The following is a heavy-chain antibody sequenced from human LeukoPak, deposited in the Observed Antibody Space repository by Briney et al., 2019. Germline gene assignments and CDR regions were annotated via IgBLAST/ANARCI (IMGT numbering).Heavy chain of an antibody. Sequence: NSSETLSLTCAVYGGSFSGYYWSWIRQPPGKGLEWIGEINHSGSTNYNPSLKSRVTISVDTSKNQFSLKLSSVTAADTAVYYCARCYYDSSGYYKDYWGQGTLVTVSS. CDR2: INHSGST. V-gene: IGHV4-34*01. J-gene: IGHJ4*02. CDR1: GGSFSGYY. CDR3: ARCYYDSSGYYKDY. D-gene: IGHD3-22*01.